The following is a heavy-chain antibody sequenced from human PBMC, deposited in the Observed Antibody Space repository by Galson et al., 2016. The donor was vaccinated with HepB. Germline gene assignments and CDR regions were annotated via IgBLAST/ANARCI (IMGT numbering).Heavy chain of an antibody. CDR3: ARDPGALYNHLGSDVNQYGMDV. Sequence: SLRLSCAVSGFTFSSYALSWVRQAPGKGLEWVSAITGSGGGTYYADSVKGRFTVSRDNSKNTLFLQMNSLSAEDTAVYYCARDPGALYNHLGSDVNQYGMDVWGPGTTVTVSS. J-gene: IGHJ6*02. CDR2: ITGSGGGT. D-gene: IGHD3-3*02. CDR1: GFTFSSYA. V-gene: IGHV3-23*01.